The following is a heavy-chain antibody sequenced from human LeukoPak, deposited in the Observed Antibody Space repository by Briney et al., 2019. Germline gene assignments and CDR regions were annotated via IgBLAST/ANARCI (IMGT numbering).Heavy chain of an antibody. CDR1: GFTFYTYT. D-gene: IGHD4-17*01. V-gene: IGHV3-21*01. CDR2: ISSSSNYI. J-gene: IGHJ3*02. Sequence: GGSRRLSCAASGFTFYTYTMNWVRQAPGKGLERVSSISSSSNYIYYADSVKGRFTISRNNAKNSLYLQMNSLRAEDTAVYYCARARSIYGDYGNAFDIWGQGTLVTVSS. CDR3: ARARSIYGDYGNAFDI.